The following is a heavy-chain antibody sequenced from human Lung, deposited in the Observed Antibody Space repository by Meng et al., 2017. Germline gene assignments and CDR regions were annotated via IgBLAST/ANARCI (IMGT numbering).Heavy chain of an antibody. D-gene: IGHD3-10*01. J-gene: IGHJ5*02. Sequence: QVQLVQSGAAVKKPGASEKISCKASGYIFTSYAIHWVRQAPGQRLEWMGWINAGNGYTKYSQKFQGGVTITRDTSASTAYMELSNLTSEDTAVYYCARSPNYSGSGSYYKGWFDPWGQGTLVTVSS. CDR2: INAGNGYT. CDR3: ARSPNYSGSGSYYKGWFDP. CDR1: GYIFTSYA. V-gene: IGHV1-3*01.